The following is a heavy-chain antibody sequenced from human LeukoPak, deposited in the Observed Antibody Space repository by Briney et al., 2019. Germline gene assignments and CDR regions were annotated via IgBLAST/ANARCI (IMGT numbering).Heavy chain of an antibody. D-gene: IGHD3-9*01. V-gene: IGHV1-69*05. CDR1: GGTFSSYA. CDR2: IIPIFGTA. Sequence: GSSVKVSCKASGGTFSSYAISWVRQAPGQGLEWMGGIIPIFGTANYAQKFLGRVTITTDESTSTAHMELSSLRSEDTAVYYCARGTLRYFDSYYFDYWGQGTLVTVSS. CDR3: ARGTLRYFDSYYFDY. J-gene: IGHJ4*02.